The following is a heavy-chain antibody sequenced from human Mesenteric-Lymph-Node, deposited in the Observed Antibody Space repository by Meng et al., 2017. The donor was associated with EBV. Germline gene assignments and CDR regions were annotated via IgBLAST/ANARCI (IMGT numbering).Heavy chain of an antibody. D-gene: IGHD4-11*01. J-gene: IGHJ4*02. V-gene: IGHV4-39*01. CDR1: GASISSGSYY. CDR2: IYYRGST. CDR3: VSYDYGNYVSFDS. Sequence: QLRVTVAGRGLVEPSETVSLTCSVSGASISSGSYYWGWIRQPPGRGLEWIGSIYYRGSTYYNPSLRSRVTISVDTSKNHFSLKLSSVTAADTAMYYCVSYDYGNYVSFDSWGQGILVTVSS.